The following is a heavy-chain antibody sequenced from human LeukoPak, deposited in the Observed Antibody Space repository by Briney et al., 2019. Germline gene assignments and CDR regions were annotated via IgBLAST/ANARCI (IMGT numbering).Heavy chain of an antibody. Sequence: SVKVSCKASGGTFSSYAISWVRQAPGQGLEWMGGIIPIFGTANYAQKFQGRVTITADESTSTAYMELSSLRSEDTAVYYCARGLYNWNAPRWYFDLWGRGTLVTVSS. D-gene: IGHD1-20*01. CDR1: GGTFSSYA. CDR3: ARGLYNWNAPRWYFDL. CDR2: IIPIFGTA. J-gene: IGHJ2*01. V-gene: IGHV1-69*01.